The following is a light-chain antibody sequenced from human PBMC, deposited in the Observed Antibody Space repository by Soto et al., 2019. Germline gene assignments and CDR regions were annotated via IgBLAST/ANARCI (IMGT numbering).Light chain of an antibody. Sequence: EIVLTQSPGTLSLSPGERATLSCRASQSVRNNYLAWYQQKPGQAPRFLIYDASSRATGIPDRFSGSGSGTDFTLTISRLQPEDFAVYYCQQYGSTPLTFGGRTKVDIK. V-gene: IGKV3-20*01. CDR2: DAS. J-gene: IGKJ4*01. CDR3: QQYGSTPLT. CDR1: QSVRNNY.